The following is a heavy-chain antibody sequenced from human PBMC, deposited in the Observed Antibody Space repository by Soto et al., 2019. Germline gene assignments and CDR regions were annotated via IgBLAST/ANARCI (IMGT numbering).Heavy chain of an antibody. D-gene: IGHD4-4*01. J-gene: IGHJ4*02. Sequence: PVKLSCKASRDTFTSYAISWVRQSPGQGLEWMGWISAYNGNTNYAQKLQGRVTMTTDTSTSTAYMELRSLRSDDTAVYYCARDPQMTTVTTALDKFNEYWGQGTLVTVSS. CDR3: ARDPQMTTVTTALDKFNEY. CDR1: RDTFTSYA. V-gene: IGHV1-18*01. CDR2: ISAYNGNT.